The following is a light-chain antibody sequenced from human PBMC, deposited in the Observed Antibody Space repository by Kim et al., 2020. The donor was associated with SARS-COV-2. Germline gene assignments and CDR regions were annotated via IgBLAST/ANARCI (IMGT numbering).Light chain of an antibody. Sequence: QSALTQPRSVSGSPGQSVTISCTGTSSDVGGYNYVSWYQQHPGKAPKVMIYDVSKRPSGVPDRFSGSKSGNTASLTISELQAEDEADYHCYSYAGRFTGVFGGGTQLTVL. V-gene: IGLV2-11*01. CDR1: SSDVGGYNY. J-gene: IGLJ2*01. CDR2: DVS. CDR3: YSYAGRFTGV.